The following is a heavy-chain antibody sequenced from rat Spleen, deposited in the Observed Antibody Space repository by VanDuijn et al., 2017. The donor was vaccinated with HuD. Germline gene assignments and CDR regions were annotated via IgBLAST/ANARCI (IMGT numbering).Heavy chain of an antibody. CDR2: INNAGST. Sequence: EVQLQESGPGLVKPSQSLSLTCSVTGYSITSGYGWNWIRKFPGNKLEWMGYINNAGSTNYNPSLKSRISITRDTSKNQFFLQVNSVTTEDTANYYCARGKIYYYSTSPYEDYFDYWGHGVMVTVSS. CDR3: ARGKIYYYSTSPYEDYFDY. V-gene: IGHV3-3*01. J-gene: IGHJ2*01. CDR1: GYSITSGYG. D-gene: IGHD1-2*01.